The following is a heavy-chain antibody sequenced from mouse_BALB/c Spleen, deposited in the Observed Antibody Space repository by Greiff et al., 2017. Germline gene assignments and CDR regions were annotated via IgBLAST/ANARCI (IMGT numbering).Heavy chain of an antibody. CDR2: IYPGGGYT. V-gene: IGHV1-63*02. Sequence: VQGVESGAELVRPGTSVKISCKASGYTFTNYWLGWVKQRPGHGLEWIGDIYPGGGYTNYNEKFKGKATLTADTSSSTAYMQLSSLTSEDSAVYFCAREDGYYAMDYWGQGTSVTVSS. CDR1: GYTFTNYW. D-gene: IGHD2-3*01. J-gene: IGHJ4*01. CDR3: AREDGYYAMDY.